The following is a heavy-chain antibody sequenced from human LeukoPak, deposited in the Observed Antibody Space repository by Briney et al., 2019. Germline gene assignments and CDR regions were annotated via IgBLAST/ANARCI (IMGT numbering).Heavy chain of an antibody. CDR1: GFTFGSYW. Sequence: PGGSLRLSCAASGFTFGSYWMSWVRQAPGKGLEWVANIKQDGSEKYYVDSVKGRFTISRDNAKNSLYLQMNSLRAEDTAVYYCARDRWFRDIIYYYYMDVWGKGTTVTVSS. V-gene: IGHV3-7*01. J-gene: IGHJ6*03. CDR2: IKQDGSEK. D-gene: IGHD3-10*01. CDR3: ARDRWFRDIIYYYYMDV.